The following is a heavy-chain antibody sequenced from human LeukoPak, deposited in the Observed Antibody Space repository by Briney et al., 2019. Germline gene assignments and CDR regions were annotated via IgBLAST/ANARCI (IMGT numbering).Heavy chain of an antibody. Sequence: GGSLRLSCAASGFTFSSYSMNWFRQAPGKGLEWVGFIRSKTYGGTSEYAASVKGRFTISRDDSKSIAYLQMNSLKTEDTAVYYCTASSGWYYFDYWGQGTLVTVSS. CDR2: IRSKTYGGTS. CDR3: TASSGWYYFDY. V-gene: IGHV3-49*03. CDR1: GFTFSSYS. D-gene: IGHD6-19*01. J-gene: IGHJ4*02.